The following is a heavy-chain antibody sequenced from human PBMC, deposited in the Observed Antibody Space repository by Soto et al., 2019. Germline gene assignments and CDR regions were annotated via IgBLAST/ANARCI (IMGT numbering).Heavy chain of an antibody. J-gene: IGHJ6*02. Sequence: QVQLVQSGAEVKKPGSSVKVSCKASGGTFSSYTISWVRQAPGQGLEWMGRIIPILGIANYAQKFQGRVTXTAXKSTRTAYMELSSLRSEDTAVYYCARFRGSYGMDVWGQGTTVTVSS. CDR2: IIPILGIA. CDR3: ARFRGSYGMDV. D-gene: IGHD3-10*01. CDR1: GGTFSSYT. V-gene: IGHV1-69*02.